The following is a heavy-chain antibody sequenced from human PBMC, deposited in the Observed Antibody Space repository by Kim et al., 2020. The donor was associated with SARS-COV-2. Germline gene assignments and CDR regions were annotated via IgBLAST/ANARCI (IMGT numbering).Heavy chain of an antibody. J-gene: IGHJ6*02. V-gene: IGHV1-46*01. Sequence: QGRVTMTRDTSTSTVYMELSSLRSEDTAVYYCAREKATRIAVAETYGMDVWGQGTTVTVSS. CDR3: AREKATRIAVAETYGMDV. D-gene: IGHD6-19*01.